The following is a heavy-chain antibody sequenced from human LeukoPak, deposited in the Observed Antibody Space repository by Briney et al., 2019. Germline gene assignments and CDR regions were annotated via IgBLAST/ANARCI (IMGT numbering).Heavy chain of an antibody. Sequence: ASVKVSCKASGYTFTSYYMHWVRQAPGQGLEWMGIINPSGGSTSYAQKFQGRVTMTRDTSTSTVYMELSSLRSEDTAVYYCARDFFEQAPYYYDSSGGGCDYWGQGTLVTVSS. D-gene: IGHD3-22*01. V-gene: IGHV1-46*01. CDR2: INPSGGST. CDR1: GYTFTSYY. J-gene: IGHJ4*02. CDR3: ARDFFEQAPYYYDSSGGGCDY.